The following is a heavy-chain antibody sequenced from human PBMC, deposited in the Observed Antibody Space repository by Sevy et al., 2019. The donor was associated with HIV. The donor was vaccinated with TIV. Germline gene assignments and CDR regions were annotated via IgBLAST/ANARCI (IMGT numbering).Heavy chain of an antibody. CDR2: ISYDGSNK. CDR3: ARDWVVVVSATSGY. V-gene: IGHV3-30-3*01. CDR1: GFTFSSYA. J-gene: IGHJ4*02. D-gene: IGHD2-15*01. Sequence: GGSLRLSCAASGFTFSSYAMHWVRQAPGKGLEWVAVISYDGSNKYYADSVKGRFTISRDNSKNTLYLQMNSLRAEDTAVYYCARDWVVVVSATSGYWGQGTLVTVSS.